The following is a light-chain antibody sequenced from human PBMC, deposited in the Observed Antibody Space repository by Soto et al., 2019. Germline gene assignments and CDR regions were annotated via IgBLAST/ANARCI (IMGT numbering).Light chain of an antibody. J-gene: IGKJ5*01. CDR3: QQRSNWPSIT. V-gene: IGKV3-11*01. CDR1: QSISSY. CDR2: GAS. Sequence: ETVMTQSPATLSVSPGERVTLSCRASQSISSYLAWYQQKPGQAPRLLIYGASTRATGIPARFSGSGSGTDFTLTISSLEPEDFAVYYCQQRSNWPSITFGQGTRLEI.